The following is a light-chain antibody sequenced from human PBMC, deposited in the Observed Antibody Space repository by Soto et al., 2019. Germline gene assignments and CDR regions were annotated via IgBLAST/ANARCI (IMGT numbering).Light chain of an antibody. CDR1: SSDVGGYNY. CDR2: EVN. CDR3: STYTTSSTLLYV. Sequence: QSVLTQPASVSGSPGQSITISCTGTSSDVGGYNYVSWYQQLPGKAPKLLIYEVNYRPSGVSDRFSGSKSGNTASLTISGLQPEDEADYYCSTYTTSSTLLYVFGTGTKVTVL. V-gene: IGLV2-14*01. J-gene: IGLJ1*01.